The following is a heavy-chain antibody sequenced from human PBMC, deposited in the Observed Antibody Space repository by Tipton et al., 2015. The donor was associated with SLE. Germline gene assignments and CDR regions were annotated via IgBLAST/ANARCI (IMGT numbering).Heavy chain of an antibody. CDR1: GFTFSSSW. CDR2: IKYDGSEK. J-gene: IGHJ5*01. CDR3: ARTNWLDS. V-gene: IGHV3-7*01. Sequence: SPRLSCAASGFTFSSSWMNWVRQAPGKGLEWVANIKYDGSEKNYVDSVKGRFTISRDNAKNSLYLQMNSLRDEDTAVYYCARTNWLDSWGQGTLVTVSS.